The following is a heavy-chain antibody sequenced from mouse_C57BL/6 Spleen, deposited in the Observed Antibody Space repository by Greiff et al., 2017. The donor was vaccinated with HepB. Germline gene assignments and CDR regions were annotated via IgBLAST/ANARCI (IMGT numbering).Heavy chain of an antibody. Sequence: EVQRVESGGGLVQPGGSLKLSCAASGFTFSDYYMYWVRQTPEKRLEWVAYISNGGGSTYYPDTVKGRFTISRDNAKNTLYLQMSRLKSEDTAMYYCARQGVVGGYFDVWGTGTTVTVSS. CDR2: ISNGGGST. CDR3: ARQGVVGGYFDV. V-gene: IGHV5-12*01. CDR1: GFTFSDYY. D-gene: IGHD1-1*01. J-gene: IGHJ1*03.